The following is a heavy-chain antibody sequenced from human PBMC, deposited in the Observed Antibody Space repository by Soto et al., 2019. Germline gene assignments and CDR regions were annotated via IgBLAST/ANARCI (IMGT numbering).Heavy chain of an antibody. J-gene: IGHJ5*02. Sequence: QPGGSLRLSCVASGFTFSSHEMNWVRQAPGKGLEWVSYISSSGSPIDYADSVRGRFTISRDNAKNSVIPQMNSLRVEDTAVYYCVRSWGVYCSSTRCYSPWLDPWGQGTLVTVSS. V-gene: IGHV3-48*03. CDR1: GFTFSSHE. CDR2: ISSSGSPI. CDR3: VRSWGVYCSSTRCYSPWLDP. D-gene: IGHD2-2*02.